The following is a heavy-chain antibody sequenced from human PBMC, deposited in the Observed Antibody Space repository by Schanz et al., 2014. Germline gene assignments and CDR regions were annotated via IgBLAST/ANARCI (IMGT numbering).Heavy chain of an antibody. V-gene: IGHV4-34*01. CDR1: GGSFSDYY. J-gene: IGHJ4*02. CDR2: INHSGTT. D-gene: IGHD6-13*01. Sequence: QVQLQQWGAGLLKPSETLSLTCAVYGGSFSDYYWSWIRQPPGKGLEWIGEINHSGTTNYNPSLKRGVTITVDTYKNQFPLKLSSVTAADTAVYYCARSSTYSINWYYYDYWAQGTLVTVSS. CDR3: ARSSTYSINWYYYDY.